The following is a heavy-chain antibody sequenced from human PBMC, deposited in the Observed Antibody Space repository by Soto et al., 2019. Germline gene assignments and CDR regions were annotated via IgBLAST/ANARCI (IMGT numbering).Heavy chain of an antibody. Sequence: RGSLTLSCSASGFTFSDHDLDCVRQAPGKGLEWVGRTRSKANSYTTDYAASVKGGFTISRDGSKNSLYLQMDSLRTEDTAVYYCASSFGGSYCFDFWGQGTLVTVSS. V-gene: IGHV3-72*01. CDR3: ASSFGGSYCFDF. CDR2: TRSKANSYTT. D-gene: IGHD1-26*01. J-gene: IGHJ4*02. CDR1: GFTFSDHD.